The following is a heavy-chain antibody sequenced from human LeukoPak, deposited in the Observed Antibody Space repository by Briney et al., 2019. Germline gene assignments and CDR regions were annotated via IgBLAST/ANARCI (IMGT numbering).Heavy chain of an antibody. V-gene: IGHV3-53*01. CDR3: ARSREETRGAKRDAAFDI. CDR1: GFTVSSNY. CDR2: IYSGGST. J-gene: IGHJ3*02. Sequence: GGSLRLSCAASGFTVSSNYMSWVRQAPGKGLEWVSVIYSGGSTYYADSVKGRFTISRDNSKNTLYLQMNSLRAEDTAVYYCARSREETRGAKRDAAFDIWGQGTMVTVSS. D-gene: IGHD1-26*01.